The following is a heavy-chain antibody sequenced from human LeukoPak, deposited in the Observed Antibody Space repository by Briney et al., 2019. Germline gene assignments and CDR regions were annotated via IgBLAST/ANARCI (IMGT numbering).Heavy chain of an antibody. CDR2: IQYDGNTI. Sequence: PGGSLRLSCVASGFTYSHNGMHWVRQAPGKGLEWVAFIQYDGNTIFYADSVKGRFTISRDNAKNSLYLQMNSLRAEDTAVYYCAGDTSSSYDYWGQGTLVTVSS. CDR3: AGDTSSSYDY. CDR1: GFTYSHNG. J-gene: IGHJ4*02. V-gene: IGHV3-30*02. D-gene: IGHD6-13*01.